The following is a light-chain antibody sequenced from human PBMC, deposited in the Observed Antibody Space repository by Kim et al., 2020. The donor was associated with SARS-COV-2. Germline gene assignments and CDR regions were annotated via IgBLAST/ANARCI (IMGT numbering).Light chain of an antibody. CDR2: DNN. Sequence: GQKVTISCSGSNSNIGNNYVSWYQQLPGTAPKLLIYDNNKRHSGIPDRFSGSKSVTSATLGITGLQTGDEAEYYCGTWDNSLNGVVFGGGTQLTVL. J-gene: IGLJ2*01. V-gene: IGLV1-51*01. CDR3: GTWDNSLNGVV. CDR1: NSNIGNNY.